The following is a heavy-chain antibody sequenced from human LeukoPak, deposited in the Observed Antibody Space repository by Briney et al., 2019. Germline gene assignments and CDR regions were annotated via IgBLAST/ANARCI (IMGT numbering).Heavy chain of an antibody. V-gene: IGHV3-66*01. CDR3: AKGRSVTTSCFDY. CDR2: IYSGGST. CDR1: GFTVSSNY. D-gene: IGHD4-17*01. J-gene: IGHJ4*02. Sequence: GGSLRLSCAASGFTVSSNYMSWVRQAPGKGLEWVSVIYSGGSTYYADSVKGRFTISRDNSKNTLYLQMNSLRAEDTAVYYCAKGRSVTTSCFDYWGQGTLVTVSS.